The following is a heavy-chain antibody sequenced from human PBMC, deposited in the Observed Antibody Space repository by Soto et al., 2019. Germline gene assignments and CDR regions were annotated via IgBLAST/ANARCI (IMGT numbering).Heavy chain of an antibody. CDR2: IYSSGST. CDR1: GGSVSNNTYY. Sequence: HLQLEESGPGLVKPSETLSLTCTVSGGSVSNNTYYWGWIRQPPGKGLEWIGSIYSSGSTNYHPSLKSRVTLSVDTSKNEFSLKLTSVTAADTAVYYGWRTPDVLTGYYDAFYIWGQGTAVTVSS. CDR3: WRTPDVLTGYYDAFYI. J-gene: IGHJ3*02. D-gene: IGHD3-9*01. V-gene: IGHV4-39*01.